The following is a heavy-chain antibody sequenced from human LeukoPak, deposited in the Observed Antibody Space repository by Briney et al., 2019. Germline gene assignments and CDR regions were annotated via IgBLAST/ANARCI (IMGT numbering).Heavy chain of an antibody. V-gene: IGHV3-23*01. CDR1: GLTFSNYA. D-gene: IGHD3-10*01. J-gene: IGHJ4*02. CDR3: AKKFGEVRSFDN. CDR2: IAVSGGST. Sequence: GGSLRLSCAASGLTFSNYAMSWVRQAPGEGLEWVSAIAVSGGSTYYADSVKGRFTISRDNSKNTLYLQMNSLRAEDTAVYYCAKKFGEVRSFDNWGQGTLVTVCS.